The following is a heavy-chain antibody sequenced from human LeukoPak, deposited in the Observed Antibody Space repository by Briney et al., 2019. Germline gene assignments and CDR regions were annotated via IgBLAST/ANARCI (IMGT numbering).Heavy chain of an antibody. CDR1: GGSFTSYY. CDR2: IHTNGPT. V-gene: IGHV4-4*09. D-gene: IGHD1-26*01. J-gene: IGHJ3*02. CDR3: ARPSGSYYRDAFDI. Sequence: SETLSLTCIVSGGSFTSYYYSWLRQPPGQGLEWIGYIHTNGPTNYNPSVKSRVTISVDTSKNQFSLRLSSVTAADTAVYYCARPSGSYYRDAFDIWGQGTMVTVSS.